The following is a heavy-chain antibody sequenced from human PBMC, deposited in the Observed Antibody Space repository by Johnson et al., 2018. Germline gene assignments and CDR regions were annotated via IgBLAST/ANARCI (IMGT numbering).Heavy chain of an antibody. CDR3: ARELNGFPE. V-gene: IGHV3-53*01. D-gene: IGHD5-24*01. J-gene: IGHJ4*02. CDR1: GFTVSTSF. CDR2: IYSGDTT. Sequence: EVQLVESGGGLIQPGGSLRLSCAASGFTVSTSFMSWVRQAPGKGLEWVSLIYSGDTTYYADSVKGRFTISRDTANNTLFLQMNSLRVEDTAMYYCARELNGFPEWGQGTLGTVSS.